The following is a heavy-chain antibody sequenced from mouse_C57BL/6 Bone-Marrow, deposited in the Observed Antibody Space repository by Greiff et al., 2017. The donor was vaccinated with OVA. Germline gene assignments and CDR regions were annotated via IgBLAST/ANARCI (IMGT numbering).Heavy chain of an antibody. Sequence: EVQLVESGGGLVKPGGSLKLSCAASGFTFSSYAMSWVRQTPEKRLEWVATISDGGSYTYYPDNVKGRFTISRDNAKNNLYLQMSHLKSEDTAMYYCARDHYYGSSYGNYWGQGTTLTVSS. D-gene: IGHD1-1*01. CDR1: GFTFSSYA. CDR3: ARDHYYGSSYGNY. J-gene: IGHJ2*01. CDR2: ISDGGSYT. V-gene: IGHV5-4*01.